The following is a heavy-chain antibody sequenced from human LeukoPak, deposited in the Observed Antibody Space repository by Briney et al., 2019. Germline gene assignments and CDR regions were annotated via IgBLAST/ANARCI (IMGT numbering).Heavy chain of an antibody. CDR3: ARGRITIFGVVDNWFDP. Sequence: SETLSLTCTVSGGSISSYYWSWIRQPPGKGLEWIGYIYTSGSTNYNPSLKSRVTISVDTSKNQFSLKLSSVTAADTAVYYWARGRITIFGVVDNWFDPWGQGTLVTVSS. CDR2: IYTSGST. J-gene: IGHJ5*02. V-gene: IGHV4-4*09. CDR1: GGSISSYY. D-gene: IGHD3-3*01.